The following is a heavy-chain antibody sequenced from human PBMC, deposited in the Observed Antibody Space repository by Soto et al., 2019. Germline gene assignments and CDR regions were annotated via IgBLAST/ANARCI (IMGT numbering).Heavy chain of an antibody. V-gene: IGHV3-74*01. CDR3: ARDETGPDV. J-gene: IGHJ6*02. CDR1: GFTFSNSW. CDR2: INNDGRNA. Sequence: PGGSLRLSCRGYGFTFSNSWMHWVRHTPGKGLVWVSRINNDGRNAAYADSVKGRFTISRDNAKNTLYMYMNFLRVEDTAVYYCARDETGPDVWGPGTTVTVSS.